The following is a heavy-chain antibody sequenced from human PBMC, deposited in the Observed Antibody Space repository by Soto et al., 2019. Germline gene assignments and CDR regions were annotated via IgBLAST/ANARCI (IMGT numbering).Heavy chain of an antibody. CDR1: GFTFSSYG. V-gene: IGHV3-33*01. Sequence: GGSLRLSCAASGFTFSSYGMHWVRQAPGKGLEWVAVIWYDGSNKYYADSVKGRFTISRDNSKNTLYLQMNSLRAEDTAVYYCAREDNGVSRLYDLPYFDYWGQGTLVTVSS. D-gene: IGHD2-8*01. J-gene: IGHJ4*02. CDR2: IWYDGSNK. CDR3: AREDNGVSRLYDLPYFDY.